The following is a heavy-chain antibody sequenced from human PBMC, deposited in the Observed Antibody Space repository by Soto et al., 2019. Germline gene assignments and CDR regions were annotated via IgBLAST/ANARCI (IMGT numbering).Heavy chain of an antibody. D-gene: IGHD7-27*01. J-gene: IGHJ4*02. CDR3: AAKLGTTHYFDF. CDR2: IYHTGST. CDR1: GDPVSSGSYY. Sequence: QVQLQESGPGLVQPSQTLSLTCSVSGDPVSSGSYYWTWVRQHPVKGLEWIGYIYHTGSTYYNPSLQSRLFRSIATSKNQVSVHLYSVTAADTAVYFCAAKLGTTHYFDFWGQGALVAVSS. V-gene: IGHV4-31*03.